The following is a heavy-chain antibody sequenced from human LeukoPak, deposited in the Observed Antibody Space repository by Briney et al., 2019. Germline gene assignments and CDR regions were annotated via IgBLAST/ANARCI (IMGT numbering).Heavy chain of an antibody. J-gene: IGHJ4*02. D-gene: IGHD2-2*01. Sequence: PSETLSLTCTVSGGSISSFYWSWIRQPPGKGLEWIGSIYYSGSTYYNPSLKSRVTISVDTSKNQFSLKLSSVTAADTAVYYCARQPWDIVVVPAARPFDYWGQGTLVTVSS. V-gene: IGHV4-59*05. CDR2: IYYSGST. CDR3: ARQPWDIVVVPAARPFDY. CDR1: GGSISSFY.